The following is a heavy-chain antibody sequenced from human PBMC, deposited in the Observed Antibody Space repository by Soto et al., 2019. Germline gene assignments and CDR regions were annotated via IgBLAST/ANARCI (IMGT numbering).Heavy chain of an antibody. Sequence: EVQLVESGGGLVQPGGSLRLSCAASGFTFSRYWMHWVRQAPGKGLVWVSRIKSDGSSTSYADSVKGRFTISRVNAKNTLYLQMNSLRAEDTAVYYCARDQVDYDSSGAIDYWGQGTLVTVSS. CDR1: GFTFSRYW. J-gene: IGHJ4*02. D-gene: IGHD3-22*01. V-gene: IGHV3-74*01. CDR3: ARDQVDYDSSGAIDY. CDR2: IKSDGSST.